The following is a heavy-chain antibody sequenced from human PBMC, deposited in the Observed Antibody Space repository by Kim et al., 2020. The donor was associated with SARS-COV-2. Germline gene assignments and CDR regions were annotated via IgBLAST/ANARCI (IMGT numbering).Heavy chain of an antibody. CDR3: AREIVVVPAAMVYSPTRYFDY. J-gene: IGHJ4*02. CDR2: ISGSGGST. V-gene: IGHV3-23*01. D-gene: IGHD2-2*01. Sequence: GGSLRLSCAASGFTFSSYAMSWVRQAPGKGLEWVSDISGSGGSTYYADSVKGRFTISRDNSKNTLYLQMNSLRAEDTAVYYCAREIVVVPAAMVYSPTRYFDYWGQGTLVTVSS. CDR1: GFTFSSYA.